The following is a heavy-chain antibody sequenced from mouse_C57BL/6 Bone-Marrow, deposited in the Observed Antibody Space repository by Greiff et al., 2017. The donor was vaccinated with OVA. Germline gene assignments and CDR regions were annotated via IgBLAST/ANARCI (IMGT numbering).Heavy chain of an antibody. D-gene: IGHD1-1*01. CDR2: IDPSDSYT. Sequence: QVQLQQPGAELVMPGASVKLSCKASGYTFTSYWMHWVKQRPGQGLEWIGEIDPSDSYTNYNQKFKGKSTLTVDKSSSTAYMQLSSLTSEDSAVYDCVSSPDWCVDVWGTGTTVTVSS. V-gene: IGHV1-69*01. CDR3: VSSPDWCVDV. CDR1: GYTFTSYW. J-gene: IGHJ1*03.